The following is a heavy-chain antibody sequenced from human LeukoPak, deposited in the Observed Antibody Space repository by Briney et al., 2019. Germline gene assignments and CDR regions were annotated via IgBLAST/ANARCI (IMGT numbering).Heavy chain of an antibody. D-gene: IGHD3-10*01. J-gene: IGHJ6*02. CDR2: IHDSGSA. CDR1: GASMSNYF. V-gene: IGHV4-59*01. CDR3: ARTYGSGSPRYYGMDV. Sequence: SETLSLTCAVPGASMSNYFWSWIRQPPGKGLEWIGYIHDSGSANYNPSLTSRLTISVDRSKNLFSLKLKSVTAADTAVYYCARTYGSGSPRYYGMDVWGQGTMVTVS.